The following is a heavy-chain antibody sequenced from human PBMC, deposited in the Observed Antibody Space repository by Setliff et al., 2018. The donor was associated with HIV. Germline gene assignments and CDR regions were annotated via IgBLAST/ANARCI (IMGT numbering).Heavy chain of an antibody. J-gene: IGHJ4*02. CDR2: SIPMYGTS. CDR1: GGTFSSYA. D-gene: IGHD6-19*01. V-gene: IGHV1-69*05. CDR3: ARSPRYSSGGYDSYFDQ. Sequence: SVKVSCKASGGTFSSYAISWVRQAPGQGLEWMGGSIPMYGTSNYAQKFQGRVTITTDESTSTAYMELSRLRSDDTAVYYCARSPRYSSGGYDSYFDQWGQGTLVTVSS.